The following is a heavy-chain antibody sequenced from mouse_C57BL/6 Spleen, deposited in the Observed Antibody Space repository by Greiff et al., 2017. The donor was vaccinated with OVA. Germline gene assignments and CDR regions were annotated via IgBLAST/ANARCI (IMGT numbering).Heavy chain of an antibody. V-gene: IGHV3-6*01. CDR3: ARKDYYGTFDY. J-gene: IGHJ2*01. CDR2: ISYDGSN. CDR1: GYSITRGYY. Sequence: EVKLMESGPGLVKPSQSLSLTCSVTGYSITRGYYWNWIRQFPGNKLEWMGYISYDGSNNYNPSLKNRISITRDTSKNQCFLKLNSVTTEDTATYYCARKDYYGTFDYWGQGTTLTVSS. D-gene: IGHD1-1*01.